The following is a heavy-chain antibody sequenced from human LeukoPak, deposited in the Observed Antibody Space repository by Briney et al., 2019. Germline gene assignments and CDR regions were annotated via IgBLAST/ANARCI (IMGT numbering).Heavy chain of an antibody. D-gene: IGHD6-13*01. J-gene: IGHJ4*02. CDR2: MNPNSGNT. V-gene: IGHV1-8*01. Sequence: GASVKVSCKASGYTFTSYDINWVRQATGQGLEWMGWMNPNSGNTGYAQKFQGRVTMTRNTSISTAYMELSSLRSEDTAVYYCARDSAAGTSFDYWGQGTLVTVSS. CDR3: ARDSAAGTSFDY. CDR1: GYTFTSYD.